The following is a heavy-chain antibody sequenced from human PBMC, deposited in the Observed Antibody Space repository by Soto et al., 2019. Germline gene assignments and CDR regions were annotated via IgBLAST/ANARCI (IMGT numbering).Heavy chain of an antibody. Sequence: GPLRLACSASGFTFSSYAMSWVRQAPGKGLEWVSAISGSGGSTYYADSVKGRFTISRDNSKNTLYLQMNSLRAEDTAVYYCAKRPQSKNPGIAAAGGFWGQGTLVTVYS. D-gene: IGHD6-13*01. CDR3: AKRPQSKNPGIAAAGGF. V-gene: IGHV3-23*01. CDR1: GFTFSSYA. J-gene: IGHJ4*02. CDR2: ISGSGGST.